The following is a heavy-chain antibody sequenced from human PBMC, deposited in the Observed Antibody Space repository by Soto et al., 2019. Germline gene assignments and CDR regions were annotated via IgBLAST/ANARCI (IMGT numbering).Heavy chain of an antibody. J-gene: IGHJ3*02. CDR1: GGTFSSYA. Sequence: SVKVSCKASGGTFSSYAISWVRQAPGQGLEWMGGIIPIFGTANYAQKFQGRVTITADESTSTAYMELSSRRSEDTAVYYCARGEGGYNSGAFDIWGQGTMVTVSS. CDR3: ARGEGGYNSGAFDI. D-gene: IGHD5-12*01. CDR2: IIPIFGTA. V-gene: IGHV1-69*13.